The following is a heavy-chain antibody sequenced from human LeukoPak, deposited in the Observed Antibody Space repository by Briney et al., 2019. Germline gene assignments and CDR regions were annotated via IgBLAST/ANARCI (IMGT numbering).Heavy chain of an antibody. CDR2: INPNSGGT. CDR1: GYTFTGYY. J-gene: IGHJ4*02. D-gene: IGHD4-17*01. V-gene: IGHV1-2*02. Sequence: VASVKVSCKASGYTFTGYYMHWVRQAPGQGLEWMGWINPNSGGTNYAQKFQGRVTMTRDTSISTAYMELSRLRSDDTAVYYCASRPSAHGDVRGFAYWGQETLVTVSS. CDR3: ASRPSAHGDVRGFAY.